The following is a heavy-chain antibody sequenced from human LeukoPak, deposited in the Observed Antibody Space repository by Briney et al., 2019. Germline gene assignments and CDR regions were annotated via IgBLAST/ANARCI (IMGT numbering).Heavy chain of an antibody. D-gene: IGHD6-19*01. CDR2: ISAYNVNT. CDR3: ARGPNSSGWYGY. J-gene: IGHJ4*02. Sequence: ASVKVSCKASGYTFTSYGISWVRQAPGQGLEWMGWISAYNVNTNYAQKRQGRVTMTTDTSTSTAYTELRSLRSDDTAVYYCARGPNSSGWYGYWGQGTLVTVSS. V-gene: IGHV1-18*01. CDR1: GYTFTSYG.